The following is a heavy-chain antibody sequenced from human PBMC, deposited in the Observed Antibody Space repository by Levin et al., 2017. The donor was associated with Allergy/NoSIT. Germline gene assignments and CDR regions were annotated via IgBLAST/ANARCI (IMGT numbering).Heavy chain of an antibody. CDR1: GFTFSNAW. D-gene: IGHD3-3*01. V-gene: IGHV3-15*01. CDR2: LKSESDGGAA. Sequence: GESLKISCEASGFTFSNAWMSWVRQAPGKGLEWVGRLKSESDGGAADYAAPVNGRFTISRDDSKNTLYLQMNSLKTEDTAMYFCTTEGRRGYDFWGYFDHWGQGTLVTVSS. CDR3: TTEGRRGYDFWGYFDH. J-gene: IGHJ4*02.